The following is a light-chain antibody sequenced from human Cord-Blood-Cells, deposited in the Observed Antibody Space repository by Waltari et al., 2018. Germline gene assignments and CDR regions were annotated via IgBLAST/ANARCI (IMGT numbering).Light chain of an antibody. CDR3: QQRSNSPRS. J-gene: IGKJ2*03. Sequence: EIVLTQSPATLSLSPGERATLSCRASQSVSSYLSWYQQKPGQAPRLLIFDASIRATVMPARFSGSAARVDFTFTISSLEAEDVAVYSCQQRSNSPRSFGQGTKLEIK. CDR1: QSVSSY. CDR2: DAS. V-gene: IGKV3-11*01.